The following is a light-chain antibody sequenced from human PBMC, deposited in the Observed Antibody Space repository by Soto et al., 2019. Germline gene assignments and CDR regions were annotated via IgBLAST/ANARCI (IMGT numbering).Light chain of an antibody. CDR1: QSFSSY. Sequence: DIQMTQSPSSLSASVGERVTITCRASQSFSSYLNWYQQKPGKAPNLLIYTTTNVQSWVPSWFSGGGSGAEFTLIISNQQPEDFVTYYCQQSYSLFLTFGGGTKVEI. CDR3: QQSYSLFLT. CDR2: TTT. V-gene: IGKV1-39*01. J-gene: IGKJ4*01.